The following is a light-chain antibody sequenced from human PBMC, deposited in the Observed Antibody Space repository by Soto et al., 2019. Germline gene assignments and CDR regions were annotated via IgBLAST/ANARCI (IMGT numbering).Light chain of an antibody. CDR1: QSVSRY. V-gene: IGKV3D-15*01. CDR2: DAS. J-gene: IGKJ1*01. CDR3: QQYDNWTRT. Sequence: EIVMTHSQATLSVSPGERATLSCRASQSVSRYLAWYQKKPGQAPRLLIYDASNRATGIPARLSGSGYGTELTITISSMKYEDFEFYYCQQYDNWTRTFGQGTKVDIK.